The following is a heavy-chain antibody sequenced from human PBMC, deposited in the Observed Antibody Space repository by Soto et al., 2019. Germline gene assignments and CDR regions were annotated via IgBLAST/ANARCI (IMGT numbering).Heavy chain of an antibody. CDR2: FYYSERT. J-gene: IGHJ4*02. CDR1: GGSISSGPYS. V-gene: IGHV4-39*07. D-gene: IGHD2-21*01. CDR3: ATLSPRIVVTILPIPS. Sequence: SETLSLTCTVSGGSISSGPYSWGWIRQPPGEGLEWIGTFYYSERTHYNPSLESRVTISVDTSNNQFSLNLKSLTAADTAVYYCATLSPRIVVTILPIPSWGQGTQVTVSS.